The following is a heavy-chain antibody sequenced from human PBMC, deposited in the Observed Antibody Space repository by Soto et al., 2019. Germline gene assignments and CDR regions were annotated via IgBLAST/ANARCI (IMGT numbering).Heavy chain of an antibody. CDR2: ISGSGGST. Sequence: GGSLRLSCAASGFTFSSYAMSWVRQAPGKELEWVSAISGSGGSTYYADSVKGRFTISRDNSKNTLYLQMNSLRAEDTAVYYCAKSSEYSSSWNYYYGMDVWGQGTTVTVSS. J-gene: IGHJ6*02. CDR3: AKSSEYSSSWNYYYGMDV. V-gene: IGHV3-23*01. D-gene: IGHD6-6*01. CDR1: GFTFSSYA.